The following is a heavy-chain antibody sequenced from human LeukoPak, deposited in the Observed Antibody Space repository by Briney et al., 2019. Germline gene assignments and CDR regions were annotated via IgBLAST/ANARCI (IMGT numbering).Heavy chain of an antibody. D-gene: IGHD3-16*02. Sequence: PSETLSLTCAVYGGSFIGYYWSWIRQPPGKGLEWIGEINHSGSTNYNPSLKSRVTISVDTSKNQFSLKLSSVTAADTAVYYCAKRKTYYDYVWGSYRYMDPFDYWGQGTPVTVSS. V-gene: IGHV4-34*01. CDR2: INHSGST. J-gene: IGHJ4*02. CDR1: GGSFIGYY. CDR3: AKRKTYYDYVWGSYRYMDPFDY.